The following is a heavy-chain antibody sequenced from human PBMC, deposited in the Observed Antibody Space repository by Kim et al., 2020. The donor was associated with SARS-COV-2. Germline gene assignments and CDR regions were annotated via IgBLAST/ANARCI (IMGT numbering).Heavy chain of an antibody. D-gene: IGHD3-22*01. CDR2: INHSGST. CDR3: ARGSAEDMIVVVIFDY. V-gene: IGHV4-34*01. Sequence: SETLSLTCAVYGGSFSGYYWSWIRQPPGKGLEWIGEINHSGSTNYNPSLKSRVTISVDTSKNQFSLKLSSVTAADTAVYYCARGSAEDMIVVVIFDYWGQGTLVTVSS. CDR1: GGSFSGYY. J-gene: IGHJ4*02.